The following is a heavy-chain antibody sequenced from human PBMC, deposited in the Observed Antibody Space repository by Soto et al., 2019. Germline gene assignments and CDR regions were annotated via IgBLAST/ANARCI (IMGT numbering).Heavy chain of an antibody. Sequence: GGCLRRSFVTSGFTFSAYWMHWGRQGPGKGPEWLSRLNSAGSTIDYADSVKGRFTISRDNAKNTVYLQMNSLRVDETAVYYCARDREGDGDYKMDVWGQGATVTVSS. CDR3: ARDREGDGDYKMDV. CDR1: GFTFSAYW. V-gene: IGHV3-74*01. CDR2: LNSAGSTI. J-gene: IGHJ6*01. D-gene: IGHD4-17*01.